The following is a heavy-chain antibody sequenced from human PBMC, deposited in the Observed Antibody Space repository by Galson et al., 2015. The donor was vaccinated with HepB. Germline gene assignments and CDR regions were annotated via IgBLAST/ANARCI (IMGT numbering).Heavy chain of an antibody. CDR2: ISGSGGSM. J-gene: IGHJ4*02. CDR1: GFTFTTYA. D-gene: IGHD3-22*01. V-gene: IGHV3-23*01. CDR3: ARETNDYYSSSGQDY. Sequence: SLRLSCAASGFTFTTYAMSWVRQALGKGLEWVSTISGSGGSMYYVDSVKGRFTMSRDNSKNMLYLQMNSLRAEDTAVYYCARETNDYYSSSGQDYWGQGISVTVSS.